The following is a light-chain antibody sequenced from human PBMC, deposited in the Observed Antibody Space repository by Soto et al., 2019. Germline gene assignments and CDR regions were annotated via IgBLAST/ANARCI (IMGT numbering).Light chain of an antibody. V-gene: IGKV3-15*01. J-gene: IGKJ2*01. CDR1: QSVSTN. Sequence: EVVMTQSPATLSASPGEAATLSCRASQSVSTNLAWYQQKPGQAPRLLIYGASTLATGIPGRFSGSGSGTEFTLTISSLQSGDFAVYYCQQSYSAPVTFGQGTKL. CDR2: GAS. CDR3: QQSYSAPVT.